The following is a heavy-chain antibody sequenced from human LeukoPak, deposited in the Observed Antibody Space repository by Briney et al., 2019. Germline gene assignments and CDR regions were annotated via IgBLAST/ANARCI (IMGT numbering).Heavy chain of an antibody. V-gene: IGHV3-53*01. CDR2: IYSDNT. D-gene: IGHD3-3*01. Sequence: GGSLRLSCTASGFTFGDYAMSWVRQAPGKGLEWVSFIYSDNTHYSDPVKGRFTISIDNSKNTLYLQMNSLRAEDTAVYYCAKEGNYDFWSGNGFDYWGQGTLVTVSS. J-gene: IGHJ4*02. CDR1: GFTFGDYA. CDR3: AKEGNYDFWSGNGFDY.